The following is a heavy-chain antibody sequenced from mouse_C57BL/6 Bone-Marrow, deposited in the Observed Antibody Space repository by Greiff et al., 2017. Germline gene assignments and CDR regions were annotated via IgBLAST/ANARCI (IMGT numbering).Heavy chain of an antibody. V-gene: IGHV5-17*01. CDR3: AVPFAY. CDR1: GFTFSDYG. Sequence: EVKLMESGGGLVKPGGSLKLSCAASGFTFSDYGMHWVRQAPEKGLEWVAYISSGSSTIYYADTVKGRFTISRANAKNTLFLQMTRLRSEDTAMYYCAVPFAYWGQGTLVTVSA. CDR2: ISSGSSTI. J-gene: IGHJ3*01.